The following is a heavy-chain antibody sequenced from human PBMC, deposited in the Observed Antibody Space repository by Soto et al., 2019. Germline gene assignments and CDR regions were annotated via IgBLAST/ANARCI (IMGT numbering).Heavy chain of an antibody. Sequence: SQSLSLTCAISGDSVSSNSAGWNWIRQSPSRGLEWLGRTYYRSSWYSDYSASVKGRITINPDTSKNQFSLQLNSVTPEDTAVYYCAGDNTNWYFDYWGQGTLVTVSS. D-gene: IGHD1-1*01. CDR3: AGDNTNWYFDY. CDR1: GDSVSSNSAG. J-gene: IGHJ4*02. V-gene: IGHV6-1*01. CDR2: TYYRSSWYS.